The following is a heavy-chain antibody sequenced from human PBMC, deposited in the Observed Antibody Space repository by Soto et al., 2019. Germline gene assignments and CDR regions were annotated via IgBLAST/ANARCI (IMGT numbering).Heavy chain of an antibody. CDR2: IYYSGST. CDR3: ARDVAYCSGGSCYGGGYFDY. CDR1: GGSISSGGYY. Sequence: QVQLQESGPGLVKPSQTLSLTCTVSGGSISSGGYYWSWIRQHPGKGLEWIGYIYYSGSTYYNPSLKSRVTISVDTSKNQFSLKLSSVTAADTAVYYCARDVAYCSGGSCYGGGYFDYCGQGTLVTVSS. D-gene: IGHD2-15*01. V-gene: IGHV4-31*03. J-gene: IGHJ4*02.